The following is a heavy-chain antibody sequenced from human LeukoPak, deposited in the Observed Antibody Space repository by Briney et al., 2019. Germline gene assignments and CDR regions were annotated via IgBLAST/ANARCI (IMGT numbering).Heavy chain of an antibody. V-gene: IGHV4-34*01. CDR3: ARGRCSSTSCYCDY. D-gene: IGHD2-2*01. Sequence: SETLPLTCAVYGGSFSGYYWSWIRQPPGKGLEWIGEINHSGSTNYNPSLKSRVTISVDTSKNQFSLKLSSVTAADTAVYYCARGRCSSTSCYCDYWGQGTLVTVSS. CDR2: INHSGST. CDR1: GGSFSGYY. J-gene: IGHJ4*02.